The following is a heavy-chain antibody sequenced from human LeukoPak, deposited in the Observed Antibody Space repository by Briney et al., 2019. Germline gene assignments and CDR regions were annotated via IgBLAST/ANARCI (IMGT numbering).Heavy chain of an antibody. CDR2: INHSGST. V-gene: IGHV4-34*01. D-gene: IGHD3-10*01. CDR1: GGSFSGYY. J-gene: IGHJ5*02. Sequence: SETLSLTCAVYGGSFSGYYWSWIRQPPGKGLEWIGEINHSGSTNYNPSLKSRVTISVDTSKNQFPLKLSSVTAADTAVYYCARGRLGSRITMVRGFDPWGQGTLVTVSS. CDR3: ARGRLGSRITMVRGFDP.